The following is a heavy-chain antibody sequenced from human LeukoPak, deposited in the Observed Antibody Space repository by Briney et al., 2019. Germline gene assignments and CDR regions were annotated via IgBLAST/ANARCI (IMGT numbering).Heavy chain of an antibody. V-gene: IGHV4-61*02. Sequence: PSQTLSLTCTVSGGSISSGSYYWSWIRQPAGKGLEWIGRIYTSGSTNYNPSLKSRVTISVDTSKNQFSLKLSSVTAADTAVYYCARTPPSYYYDSSGFFLDAFDIWGQGTMVTVSS. CDR3: ARTPPSYYYDSSGFFLDAFDI. CDR1: GGSISSGSYY. D-gene: IGHD3-22*01. J-gene: IGHJ3*02. CDR2: IYTSGST.